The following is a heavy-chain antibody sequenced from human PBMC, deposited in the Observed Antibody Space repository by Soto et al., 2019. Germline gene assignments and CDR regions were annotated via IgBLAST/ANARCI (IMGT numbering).Heavy chain of an antibody. CDR3: AREYYDSTRCFDPDY. CDR2: SSGNSGDT. Sequence: QVHLVQSGAEVKKPGASVTVSCNASGYTFSSYGLSWVRQAPGQGLEWMGWSSGNSGDTKSAQKVQGRVTMTTDTSTSTAYMELRSLTSDDTAVYYCAREYYDSTRCFDPDYWGQGTLVTVSS. CDR1: GYTFSSYG. J-gene: IGHJ4*02. D-gene: IGHD2-2*01. V-gene: IGHV1-18*01.